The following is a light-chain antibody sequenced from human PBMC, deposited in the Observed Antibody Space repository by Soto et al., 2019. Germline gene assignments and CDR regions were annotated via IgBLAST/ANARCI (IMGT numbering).Light chain of an antibody. CDR2: WAS. CDR1: QSVFDRSNNKNY. J-gene: IGKJ2*01. Sequence: DIVMTQSPDSLAVSLGESATISCKTSQSVFDRSNNKNYLAWYQQKLGQPPKLVIFWASTREFGVPARFSGSGSGTEFTLTISSLQAEDVALYYCQQYYTTPYTFGQGTKLEIK. CDR3: QQYYTTPYT. V-gene: IGKV4-1*01.